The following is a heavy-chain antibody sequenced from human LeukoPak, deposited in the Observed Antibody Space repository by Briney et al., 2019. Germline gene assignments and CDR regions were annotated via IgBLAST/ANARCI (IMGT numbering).Heavy chain of an antibody. J-gene: IGHJ4*02. V-gene: IGHV3-23*01. CDR2: ISGSGGST. D-gene: IGHD3-16*01. Sequence: GGSLRLSCAASGFTFSSYAMSWVRQAPGKGLEWVSAISGSGGSTYYADSVKGRFTISRDNSKNTLYLQMNSLRAEDTAVYYCAKDREGWGRLLGTPGDYWGQGTRVTVP. CDR1: GFTFSSYA. CDR3: AKDREGWGRLLGTPGDY.